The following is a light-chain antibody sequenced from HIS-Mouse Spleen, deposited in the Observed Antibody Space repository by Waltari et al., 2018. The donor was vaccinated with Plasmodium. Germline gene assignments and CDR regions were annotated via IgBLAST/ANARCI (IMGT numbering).Light chain of an antibody. V-gene: IGLV3-10*01. CDR2: EDS. CDR3: YSTDSSGNHRV. Sequence: SYELTQPPSVSVSPGQTARITCSGDALPTKYAYWYQRKSGQAPLLVIYEDSKRPSGIPERFSGSSSGTMATLTISGAQVEDEADYYCYSTDSSGNHRVFGGGTKLTVL. J-gene: IGLJ3*02. CDR1: ALPTKY.